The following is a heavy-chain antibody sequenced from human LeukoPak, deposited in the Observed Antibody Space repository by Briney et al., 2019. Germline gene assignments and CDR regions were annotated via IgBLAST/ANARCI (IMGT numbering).Heavy chain of an antibody. Sequence: GASVKVSCKASGYTFTSYGISWVRQAPGQGLEWMGWISAYNGNTNYAQKLQGRVTMTTDTSTSTAYMELSSLRSEDTAVYYCARAGGSTSYNWFDPWGQGTLVTVSS. CDR2: ISAYNGNT. D-gene: IGHD2-2*01. J-gene: IGHJ5*02. CDR3: ARAGGSTSYNWFDP. CDR1: GYTFTSYG. V-gene: IGHV1-18*01.